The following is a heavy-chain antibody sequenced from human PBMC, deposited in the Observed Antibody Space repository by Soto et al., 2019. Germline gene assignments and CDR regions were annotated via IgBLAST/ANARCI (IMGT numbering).Heavy chain of an antibody. CDR2: ISYDGSNK. V-gene: IGHV3-30-3*01. D-gene: IGHD4-4*01. CDR3: ARPLWRDDYNWRYVDL. J-gene: IGHJ2*01. CDR1: GFTFSSYA. Sequence: QVQLVESGGGVVQPGRSLRLSCAASGFTFSSYAMHWVRQAPGKGLEWVAVISYDGSNKYYADSVKGRFTISRDNSKNSLELQMKSLRAADTAVYYCARPLWRDDYNWRYVDLWGRGTLVTVSS.